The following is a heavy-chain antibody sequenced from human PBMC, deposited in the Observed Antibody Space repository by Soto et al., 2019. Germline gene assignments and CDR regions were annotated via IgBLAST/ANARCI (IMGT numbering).Heavy chain of an antibody. V-gene: IGHV3-23*01. Sequence: GGSLRLSCAASGFTFSSYAMSWVRQAPGKGLEWVSAISGSGGSTYYADSVKGRFTISRDNSKNTLYLQMNSLRAEDTAVYYWAKVLPLRIWNYVGALNSGGQGTMVTAS. CDR2: ISGSGGST. CDR3: AKVLPLRIWNYVGALNS. J-gene: IGHJ3*02. D-gene: IGHD1-7*01. CDR1: GFTFSSYA.